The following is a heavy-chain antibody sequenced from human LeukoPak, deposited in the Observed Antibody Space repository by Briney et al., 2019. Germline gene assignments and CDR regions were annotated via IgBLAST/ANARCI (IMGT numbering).Heavy chain of an antibody. D-gene: IGHD4/OR15-4a*01. J-gene: IGHJ4*02. CDR2: IYHSGST. Sequence: SETLSLTCTVSGGSISSYYWSWIRQPPGKGLEWIGYIYHSGSTNYNPSLKSRVTMSVDTSKNQFSLKLRSVTAADTAVYYCARVEGLTFLFFDYWGQGTLVTVSS. V-gene: IGHV4-59*01. CDR3: ARVEGLTFLFFDY. CDR1: GGSISSYY.